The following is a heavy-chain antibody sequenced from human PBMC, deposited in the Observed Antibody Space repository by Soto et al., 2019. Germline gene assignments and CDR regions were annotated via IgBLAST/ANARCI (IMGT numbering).Heavy chain of an antibody. V-gene: IGHV1-46*03. CDR2: INPSGGST. CDR1: GYTFTSYY. CDR3: AREDITMVRGVITENWFDP. Sequence: GASVKVSCKASGYTFTSYYIHWVRQAPGQGLEWMGIINPSGGSTSYAQKFQGRVTMTRDTSTSTVYMELSSLRSEDTAVYYCAREDITMVRGVITENWFDPWGQGTLVTVSS. J-gene: IGHJ5*02. D-gene: IGHD3-10*01.